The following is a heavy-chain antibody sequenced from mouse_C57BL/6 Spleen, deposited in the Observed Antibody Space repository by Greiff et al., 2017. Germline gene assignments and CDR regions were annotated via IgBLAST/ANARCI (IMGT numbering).Heavy chain of an antibody. CDR2: IDPSDSET. J-gene: IGHJ2*01. Sequence: QVQLQQPGAELVRPGSSVKLSCKASGYTFTSYWMHWVKQRPIQGLEWIGNIDPSDSETHYNQKFKDKATLTVDKSSSTAYMQLSSLTSEDSACYYCARYYYGSSFDYWGQGTTLTVSS. CDR3: ARYYYGSSFDY. D-gene: IGHD1-1*01. V-gene: IGHV1-52*01. CDR1: GYTFTSYW.